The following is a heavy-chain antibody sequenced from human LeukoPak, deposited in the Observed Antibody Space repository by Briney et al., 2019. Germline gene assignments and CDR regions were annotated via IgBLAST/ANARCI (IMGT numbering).Heavy chain of an antibody. J-gene: IGHJ4*02. CDR2: IKQDGSEK. CDR1: GFTFSSYW. CDR3: ARDFYDSSGYCFDY. Sequence: GGSLRLSCAASGFTFSSYWMSWVRQAPGKGLEWVANIKQDGSEKYYVDSVKGRFTISRDNAKNSLYLQMNSLRAEDTAVYYCARDFYDSSGYCFDYRGQGTLVTVSS. V-gene: IGHV3-7*01. D-gene: IGHD3-22*01.